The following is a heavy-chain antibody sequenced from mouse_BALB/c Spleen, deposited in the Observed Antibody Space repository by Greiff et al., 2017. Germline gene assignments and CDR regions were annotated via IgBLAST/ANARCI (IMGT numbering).Heavy chain of an antibody. Sequence: EVQLQQSGPELVKPGASVKISCKTSGYTFTEYTMHWVKQSHGKSLEWIGGINPNNGGTSYNQKFKGKATLTVDKSSSTAYMELRSLTSEDSAVYYCARGILSITTVVATRAMDYWGQGTSVTVSS. D-gene: IGHD1-1*01. CDR2: INPNNGGT. CDR3: ARGILSITTVVATRAMDY. J-gene: IGHJ4*01. V-gene: IGHV1-18*01. CDR1: GYTFTEYT.